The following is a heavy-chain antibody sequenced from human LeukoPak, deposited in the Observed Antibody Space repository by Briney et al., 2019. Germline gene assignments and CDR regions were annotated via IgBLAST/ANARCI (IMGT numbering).Heavy chain of an antibody. CDR1: GYTFTSYD. CDR3: ARYRSSWYFNCYYYGIDV. Sequence: ASVKVSCKASGYTFTSYDINWVRQPTGQGLEWMGWRNPNSGNTGYAQKFQDRVTMTRNTSISTPYMELSSLRSEDTAVYYCARYRSSWYFNCYYYGIDVWGQGTTVTVSS. CDR2: RNPNSGNT. J-gene: IGHJ6*02. D-gene: IGHD6-13*01. V-gene: IGHV1-8*01.